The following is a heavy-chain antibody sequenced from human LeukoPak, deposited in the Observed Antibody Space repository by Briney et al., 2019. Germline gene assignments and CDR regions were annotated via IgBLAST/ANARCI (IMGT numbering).Heavy chain of an antibody. CDR3: ASTTGSSS. V-gene: IGHV3-30-3*01. CDR2: ISYDGTNK. D-gene: IGHD1-1*01. CDR1: GFTFSSYV. Sequence: GGSLRLSCAASGFTFSSYVMHWVRQAPGKGLEWVAVISYDGTNKYYADSVKGRFTISRDNSKNTLYLQMNSLRAEDTAVYYCASTTGSSSWGQGTLVTVSS. J-gene: IGHJ4*02.